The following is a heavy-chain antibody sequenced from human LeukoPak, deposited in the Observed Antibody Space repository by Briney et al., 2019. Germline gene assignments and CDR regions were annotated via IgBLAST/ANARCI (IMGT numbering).Heavy chain of an antibody. V-gene: IGHV1-46*01. CDR2: INPSGGST. CDR1: GYTFTSYY. J-gene: IGHJ4*02. D-gene: IGHD5-24*01. Sequence: ASVKVSCKASGYTFTSYYMHWVRQAPGQGLEWMGIINPSGGSTSYAQKFQGRVTMTRDTSTSTVYMELSSLRSEDTAVYYCARDGGTEMATIGNFDYWGQGTLVTVSS. CDR3: ARDGGTEMATIGNFDY.